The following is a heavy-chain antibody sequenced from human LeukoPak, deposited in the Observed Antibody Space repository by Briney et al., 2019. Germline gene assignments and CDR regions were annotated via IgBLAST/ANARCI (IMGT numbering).Heavy chain of an antibody. Sequence: PGGSLRLSCAAAGFTFSSYSISWVRQAPGKGLEWVSAIIGSGGSTYYADSVKGRFTIARYNSKNTLYLQMNSRRAEDTAVYYCAKDLVGSSVIVVVNYYFDYWGQGTLVTVSS. V-gene: IGHV3-23*01. J-gene: IGHJ4*02. D-gene: IGHD3-22*01. CDR2: IIGSGGST. CDR1: GFTFSSYS. CDR3: AKDLVGSSVIVVVNYYFDY.